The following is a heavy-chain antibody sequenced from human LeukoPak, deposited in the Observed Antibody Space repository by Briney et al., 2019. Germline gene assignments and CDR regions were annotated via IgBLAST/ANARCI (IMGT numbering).Heavy chain of an antibody. D-gene: IGHD3-10*01. V-gene: IGHV3-48*03. CDR3: ARWFGEGYYYYGMDV. CDR1: GFTFSSYE. J-gene: IGHJ6*02. CDR2: ISSSGSTI. Sequence: GGSMRLSCAASGFTFSSYEMNWVPQAPGKGLEWVSYISSSGSTIYYADSVKGRFTISRDNAKNSLYLQMNSLRAEDTAVYYCARWFGEGYYYYGMDVWGQGTTVTVSS.